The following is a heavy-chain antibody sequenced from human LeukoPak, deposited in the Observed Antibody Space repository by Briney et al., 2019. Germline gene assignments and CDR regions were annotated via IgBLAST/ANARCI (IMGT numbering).Heavy chain of an antibody. CDR3: ARGRRGGSFYRLLGGDPKINWFDP. Sequence: PSETLSLTCAVYGGSFSGYYWSWIRQPPGKGLEWIGEINHSGSTNYNPSLKSRVTISVDTSKNQFSLKLSSVTAADTAVYYCARGRRGGSFYRLLGGDPKINWFDPWGQGTLVTVSS. J-gene: IGHJ5*02. CDR1: GGSFSGYY. CDR2: INHSGST. V-gene: IGHV4-34*01. D-gene: IGHD3-16*01.